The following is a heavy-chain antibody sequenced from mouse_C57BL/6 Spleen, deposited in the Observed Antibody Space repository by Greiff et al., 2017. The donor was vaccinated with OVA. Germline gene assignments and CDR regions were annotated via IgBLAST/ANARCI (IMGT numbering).Heavy chain of an antibody. CDR2: IDPSDSYT. CDR1: GYTFTSYW. V-gene: IGHV1-69*01. CDR3: AREGGYDGYPGGY. J-gene: IGHJ2*01. D-gene: IGHD2-3*01. Sequence: VQLQQPGAELVMPGASVKLSCKASGYTFTSYWMHWVKQRPGQGLEWIGEIDPSDSYTNYNQKFKGKSTLTVDKSSSTAYMQLSSLTSEDSAVYYCAREGGYDGYPGGYWGQGTTLTVSS.